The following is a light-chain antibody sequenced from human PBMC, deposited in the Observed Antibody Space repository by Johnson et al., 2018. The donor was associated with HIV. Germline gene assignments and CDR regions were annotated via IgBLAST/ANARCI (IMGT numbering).Light chain of an antibody. J-gene: IGLJ1*01. CDR3: GTWDSRLNVYL. CDR1: SSNIGNNY. V-gene: IGLV1-51*02. Sequence: QAVLTQPPSVSAAPGQKVTISCSGSSSNIGNNYVSWYQQLPGTAPKLLIYESTNRPSGIPDRFPGSKSGTSATLGISGLQTGAEADYYCGTWDSRLNVYLFGPGTKVTVL. CDR2: EST.